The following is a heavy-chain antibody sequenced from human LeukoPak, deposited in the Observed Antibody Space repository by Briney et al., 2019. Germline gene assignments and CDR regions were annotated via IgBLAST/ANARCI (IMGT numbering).Heavy chain of an antibody. D-gene: IGHD6-19*01. Sequence: ASVKVSCKTSGYTFTGYYTHWVRQAPGQGLEWMGWINPNSGGSNYAQKFQGRVTMTRDTSISTAYMELSSLRSDDTAVYYCATRVVAGIPYYFDYWGQGTLVTVSS. CDR3: ATRVVAGIPYYFDY. CDR2: INPNSGGS. CDR1: GYTFTGYY. J-gene: IGHJ4*02. V-gene: IGHV1-2*02.